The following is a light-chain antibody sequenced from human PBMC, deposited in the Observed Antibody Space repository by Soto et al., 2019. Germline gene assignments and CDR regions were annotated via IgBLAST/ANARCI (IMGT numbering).Light chain of an antibody. CDR2: EVT. CDR1: SSDVGGYDY. CDR3: SSLTSGSTRV. V-gene: IGLV2-14*01. J-gene: IGLJ1*01. Sequence: QSALTQPASVSGSPGQSITISCTGTSSDVGGYDYVSWYQQHPDKAPKLIVYEVTHRPSGVSNRFSGSKSDNTASLTISGLQAEDEADYYCSSLTSGSTRVFGTGTKLTVL.